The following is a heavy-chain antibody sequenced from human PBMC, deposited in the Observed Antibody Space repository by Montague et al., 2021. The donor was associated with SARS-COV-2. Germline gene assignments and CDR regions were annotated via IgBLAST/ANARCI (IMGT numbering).Heavy chain of an antibody. D-gene: IGHD5-18*01. CDR3: ATFYVDTVSVTNAFDL. CDR1: GFSVSSKY. Sequence: SLRLSCAAPGFSVSSKYMTWVRQPPGKGLEWVSTIYSGDTAYYADSVQGRFTISRDHSKNTVFLQMNSLRAEDTALYYCATFYVDTVSVTNAFDLWGQGTLVSVSS. CDR2: IYSGDTA. J-gene: IGHJ3*01. V-gene: IGHV3-53*01.